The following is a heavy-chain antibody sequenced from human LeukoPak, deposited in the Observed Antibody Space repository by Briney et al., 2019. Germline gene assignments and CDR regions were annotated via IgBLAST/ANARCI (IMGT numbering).Heavy chain of an antibody. Sequence: GGSLRLSCAASGFTFTTYSMNWVRQAPGKGLEWVSSISSGSSYIYYADSAKGRFTISRDNAKNSLYLQMNSLRAEDTAVYYCARDGRHYDTSGYYPLFDYWGQGTLVTVSS. D-gene: IGHD3-22*01. V-gene: IGHV3-21*01. CDR2: ISSGSSYI. CDR1: GFTFTTYS. J-gene: IGHJ4*02. CDR3: ARDGRHYDTSGYYPLFDY.